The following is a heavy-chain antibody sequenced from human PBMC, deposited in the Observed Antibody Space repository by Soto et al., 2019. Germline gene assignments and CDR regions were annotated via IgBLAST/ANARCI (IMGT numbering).Heavy chain of an antibody. J-gene: IGHJ6*02. D-gene: IGHD3-9*01. CDR2: IYPGDSDT. CDR3: ARGDYDILTGSYKSYYGMDV. Sequence: GESLKISCKGSGYSFSSYWIGWVRQMPGKSLEWMGIIYPGDSDTRYSPSFQGQVTISADKSINTAYLQWSSLKASDTAMYYFARGDYDILTGSYKSYYGMDVWGQGTTVTVS. CDR1: GYSFSSYW. V-gene: IGHV5-51*01.